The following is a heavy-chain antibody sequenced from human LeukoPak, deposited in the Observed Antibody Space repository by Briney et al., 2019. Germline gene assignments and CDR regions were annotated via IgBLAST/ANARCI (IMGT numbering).Heavy chain of an antibody. CDR2: IRFDGSNK. Sequence: TGGSLRLSCAASGFTFSNYGMHWVRQAPGKGLEWVSFIRFDGSNKYYADSVKGRFTISRDNSRNTLYLQMNSLRAEDTAMYYCAKDKNALCSITCRSEFDFWGQGALVTVSS. CDR1: GFTFSNYG. J-gene: IGHJ4*02. CDR3: AKDKNALCSITCRSEFDF. D-gene: IGHD2-2*01. V-gene: IGHV3-30*02.